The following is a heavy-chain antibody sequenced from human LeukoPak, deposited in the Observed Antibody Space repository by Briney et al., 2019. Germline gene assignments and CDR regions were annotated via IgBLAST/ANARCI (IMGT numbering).Heavy chain of an antibody. CDR1: GFTFSSYA. J-gene: IGHJ4*02. V-gene: IGHV3-23*01. CDR2: ISGSGSST. Sequence: GGSLRLSCAASGFTFSSYAMSWVRQAPGKGLEWVSGISGSGSSTDYADSVKGRLTISRDNSKNMLYLQMNSLRAEDTAVYYCAKRRYSYDIDYWGQGTLVTVSS. CDR3: AKRRYSYDIDY. D-gene: IGHD5-18*01.